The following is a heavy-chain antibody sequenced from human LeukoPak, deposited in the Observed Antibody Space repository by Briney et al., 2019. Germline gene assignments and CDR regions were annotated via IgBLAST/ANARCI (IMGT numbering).Heavy chain of an antibody. CDR1: GYTFTGYY. CDR2: INPNSGGT. J-gene: IGHJ3*02. V-gene: IGHV1-2*02. Sequence: GASVKVSCKASGYTFTGYYMHWVPQAPGQGLEWMGWINPNSGGTNYAQKFQGRVTMTRDTSISTAYMELSRLRSDDTAVYYCARESRDGYNTKDAFDIWGQGTMVTVSS. D-gene: IGHD5-24*01. CDR3: ARESRDGYNTKDAFDI.